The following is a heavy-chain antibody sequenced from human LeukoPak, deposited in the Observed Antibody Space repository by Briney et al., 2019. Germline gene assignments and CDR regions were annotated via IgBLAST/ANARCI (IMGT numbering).Heavy chain of an antibody. CDR1: GGSFSGYY. V-gene: IGHV4-34*01. CDR3: ARGAPRIGYCSSTSCSKGRLDRNYCFDY. D-gene: IGHD2-2*01. CDR2: INHSGST. Sequence: SETLSLTCAVYGGSFSGYYWSWIRQPPGKGLEWIGEINHSGSTNYNPSLKSRVTISVDTSKNQFSLKLSSVTAADTAVYYCARGAPRIGYCSSTSCSKGRLDRNYCFDYWGQGTLVTVSS. J-gene: IGHJ4*02.